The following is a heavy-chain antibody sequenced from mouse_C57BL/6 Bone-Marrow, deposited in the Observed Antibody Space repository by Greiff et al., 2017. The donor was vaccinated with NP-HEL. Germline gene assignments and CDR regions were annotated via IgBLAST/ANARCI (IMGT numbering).Heavy chain of an antibody. CDR1: GFTFSSYA. Sequence: DVKLVESGEGLVKPGGSLKLSCAASGFTFSSYAMSWVRQTPEKRLEWVAYISSGGDYIYYADTVKGRFTISRDNARNTLYLQMSSLKSEDTAMYYCTREGDTTVVGETWFAYWGQGTLVTVSA. CDR2: ISSGGDYI. D-gene: IGHD1-1*01. CDR3: TREGDTTVVGETWFAY. J-gene: IGHJ3*01. V-gene: IGHV5-9-1*02.